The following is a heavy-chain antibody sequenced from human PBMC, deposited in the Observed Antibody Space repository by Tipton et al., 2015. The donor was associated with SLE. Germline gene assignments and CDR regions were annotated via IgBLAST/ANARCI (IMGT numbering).Heavy chain of an antibody. CDR1: GGYITSDIYY. V-gene: IGHV4-39*07. Sequence: GLVKPSETLSLTCFVSGGYITSDIYYWGWIRQPPGKGLEWIGSVYESGTTYYNPSLESRVTISIDMSEKQFSLRLSSMTAADTAVYYCARVGVGDYWSGYYTDYWGQGILVTVSS. CDR3: ARVGVGDYWSGYYTDY. J-gene: IGHJ4*02. CDR2: VYESGTT. D-gene: IGHD3-3*01.